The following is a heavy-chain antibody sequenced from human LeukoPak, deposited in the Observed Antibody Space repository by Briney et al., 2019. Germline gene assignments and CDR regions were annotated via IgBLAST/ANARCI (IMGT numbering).Heavy chain of an antibody. J-gene: IGHJ6*03. CDR2: FDPEDGET. D-gene: IGHD3-9*01. CDR3: ATDRMIRYSGYYYMDV. Sequence: GASVKVSCKVSGYTLTELSMHWVRQAPGKGLEWMGGFDPEDGETIYAQKFQGRVTMTEDTSTDTAYMELSSLRSEDTAVYYCATDRMIRYSGYYYMDVWGKGTTVTVSS. CDR1: GYTLTELS. V-gene: IGHV1-24*01.